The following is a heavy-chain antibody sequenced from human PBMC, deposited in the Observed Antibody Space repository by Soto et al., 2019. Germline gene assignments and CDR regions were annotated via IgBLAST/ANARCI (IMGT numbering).Heavy chain of an antibody. D-gene: IGHD3-16*01. CDR3: TTVGFGYGMDVWGQGTTDV. J-gene: IGHJ6*02. Sequence: PGGTLRLSCAASGFTFITAWMNWVRQAPGKGLEWVGRIKSKNDGGTTDYAAPVKGRFTISRDDSKNTVYLQMNSLKTEDTAVYYCTTVGFGYGMDVWGQGTTDVWGRGTTVTVSS. V-gene: IGHV3-15*07. CDR1: GFTFITAW. CDR2: IKSKNDGGTT.